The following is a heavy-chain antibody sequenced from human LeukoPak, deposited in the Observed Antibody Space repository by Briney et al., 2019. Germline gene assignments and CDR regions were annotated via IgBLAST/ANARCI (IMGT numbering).Heavy chain of an antibody. Sequence: PGGSLRLSCAASGFTFSSYEMNWVRQAPGKGLEWVSYISSSGSTIYYADSVQGRFTISRDNAKNSLYLQMNSLRAEDTAVYYGARDDYGDYESHWGQGTLVTVAT. D-gene: IGHD4-17*01. CDR1: GFTFSSYE. V-gene: IGHV3-48*03. CDR2: ISSSGSTI. CDR3: ARDDYGDYESH. J-gene: IGHJ4*02.